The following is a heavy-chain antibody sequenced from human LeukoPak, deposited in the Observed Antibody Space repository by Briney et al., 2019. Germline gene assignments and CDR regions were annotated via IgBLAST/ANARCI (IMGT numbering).Heavy chain of an antibody. CDR1: GYTFADYY. D-gene: IGHD3-9*01. V-gene: IGHV1-2*02. CDR3: ARLPRVRYFDWHYFDY. CDR2: INPNSGGT. J-gene: IGHJ4*02. Sequence: ASVKVSCKASGYTFADYYMQWVRQAPGQGLEWMGWINPNSGGTNYAQKFQGRVTMTRDTSISTAYMELRSLRSDDSAVYYCARLPRVRYFDWHYFDYWGQGTLVTVSS.